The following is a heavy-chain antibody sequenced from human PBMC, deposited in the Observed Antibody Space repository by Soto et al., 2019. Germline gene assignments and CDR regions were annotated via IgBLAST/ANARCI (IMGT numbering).Heavy chain of an antibody. Sequence: KASETLSLTCTVSGGSISSYYCSWIRQPPGKGLEWIGYIYYSGSTNYNPSLKSRVTISVDTSKNQFSLKLSSVTAADTAVYYCARGTTTLDYWGRGTLVTVSS. J-gene: IGHJ4*02. CDR1: GGSISSYY. CDR2: IYYSGST. V-gene: IGHV4-59*01. CDR3: ARGTTTLDY. D-gene: IGHD4-17*01.